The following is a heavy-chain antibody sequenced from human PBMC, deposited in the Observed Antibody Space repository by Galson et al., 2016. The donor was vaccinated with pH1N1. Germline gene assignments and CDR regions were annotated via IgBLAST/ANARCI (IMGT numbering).Heavy chain of an antibody. Sequence: SLRLSCAASGSNSDYNMNWVRLAPGKGLEWVSSISGSGGRKHYADSVQGRFIISRDNSKNTLYLQMNSLRAGDTAHYFCAKGGYGDYGLDVFDIWGQGTMVIVSS. CDR3: AKGGYGDYGLDVFDI. CDR2: ISGSGGRK. V-gene: IGHV3-23*01. D-gene: IGHD4-17*01. CDR1: GSNSDYN. J-gene: IGHJ3*02.